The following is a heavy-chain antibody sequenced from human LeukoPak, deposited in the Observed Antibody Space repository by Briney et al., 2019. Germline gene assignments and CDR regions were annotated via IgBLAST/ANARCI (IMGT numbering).Heavy chain of an antibody. D-gene: IGHD5-24*01. CDR2: MNIDGSEK. J-gene: IGHJ4*02. CDR1: GFTFSNYW. V-gene: IGHV3-7*04. Sequence: GGSLRLFCAASGFTFSNYWMGWVRQAPGKRPEWVANMNIDGSEKYYADSVKGRFTISRDNARNSVYLQMNSLRAEDTAIYYCTRVGYIDEGIDYWGQGTLVTVSS. CDR3: TRVGYIDEGIDY.